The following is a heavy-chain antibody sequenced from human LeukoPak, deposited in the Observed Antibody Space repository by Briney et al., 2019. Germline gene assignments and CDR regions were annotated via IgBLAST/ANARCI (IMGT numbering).Heavy chain of an antibody. CDR1: GYTFTSYG. Sequence: GASVKVSCKASGYTFTSYGISWVRQAPGQGLEWMGWMNPNSGNTGYAQKFQGRVSMTRNTSISTAYMELSSLRSEDTAVYYCARRSSSWVDYWGQGTLVTVSS. D-gene: IGHD6-13*01. V-gene: IGHV1-8*02. CDR2: MNPNSGNT. CDR3: ARRSSSWVDY. J-gene: IGHJ4*02.